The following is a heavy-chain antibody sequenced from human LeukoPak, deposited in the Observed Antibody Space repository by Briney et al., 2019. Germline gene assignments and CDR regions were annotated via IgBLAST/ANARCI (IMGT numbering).Heavy chain of an antibody. CDR1: GFTFSSYA. Sequence: PGDSLRLSCAASGFTFSSYAMTWVRQAPGKGLEWVSGISGSGGSTYYTDSVKGRFTLSRDNSKNTVYLQMNSLRAEDTAVYYCAKGQNPYYYDSSGYLAFDYWGQGTLVTVSS. J-gene: IGHJ4*02. CDR3: AKGQNPYYYDSSGYLAFDY. D-gene: IGHD3-22*01. V-gene: IGHV3-23*01. CDR2: ISGSGGST.